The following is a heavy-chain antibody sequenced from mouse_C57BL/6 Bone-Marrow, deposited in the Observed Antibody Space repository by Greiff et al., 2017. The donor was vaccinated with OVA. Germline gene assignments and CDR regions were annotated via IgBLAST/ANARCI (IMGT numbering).Heavy chain of an antibody. Sequence: VQLQQSGVELVKPGASVKLSCKASGYTFTSYWMHWVKQRPGQGLEWIGMIHPNSGSTNYNEKFKSKATLTVDKSSSTAYMQLSSLTSEDSAVYYCARNLGWDWFAYWGQGTLVTVSA. CDR1: GYTFTSYW. V-gene: IGHV1-64*01. D-gene: IGHD4-1*01. CDR2: IHPNSGST. CDR3: ARNLGWDWFAY. J-gene: IGHJ3*01.